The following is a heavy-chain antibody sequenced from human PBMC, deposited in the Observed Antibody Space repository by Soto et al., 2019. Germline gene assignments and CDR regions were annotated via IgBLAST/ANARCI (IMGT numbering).Heavy chain of an antibody. CDR2: IYYSGST. D-gene: IGHD6-13*01. J-gene: IGHJ4*02. V-gene: IGHV4-31*03. Sequence: SDTLSLTCTVSGGSISSGGYYWSWIRQHPGKGLEWIGYIYYSGSTYYNPSLKSRVTISVDTSKNQFSLKLSSVTAADTAVYYCARWSAGIAAASVPRYYFDYWGQGTLVTVSS. CDR1: GGSISSGGYY. CDR3: ARWSAGIAAASVPRYYFDY.